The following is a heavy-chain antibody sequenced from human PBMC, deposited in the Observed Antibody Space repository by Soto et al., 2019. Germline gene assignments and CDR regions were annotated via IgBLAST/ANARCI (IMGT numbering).Heavy chain of an antibody. Sequence: QVQLVQSGAEVKKPGASVKVSCKAPENTFTSYDINWVRQATGQGLEWMGWMNPNSGNTGYAQKFQGRVTMTRNTSISTAYMELSSLRSEATAVYYCARSTNDYGDRHWGQGTLVTVSS. J-gene: IGHJ4*02. D-gene: IGHD4-17*01. V-gene: IGHV1-8*01. CDR2: MNPNSGNT. CDR1: ENTFTSYD. CDR3: ARSTNDYGDRH.